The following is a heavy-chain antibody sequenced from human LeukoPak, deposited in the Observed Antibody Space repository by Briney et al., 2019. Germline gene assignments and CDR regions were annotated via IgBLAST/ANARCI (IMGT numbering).Heavy chain of an antibody. J-gene: IGHJ6*02. V-gene: IGHV1-18*01. CDR3: ARRSALVGATIDYDYYYGMDV. CDR1: GYSFTSYG. D-gene: IGHD1-26*01. Sequence: ASVNVSCKASGYSFTSYGISWVRQAPGQGLEWMGWISAYNGNTNYAQKLQGRVTMTTDTSTSTAYMELRSLRSDDTAVYYCARRSALVGATIDYDYYYGMDVWGQGTTVTVSS. CDR2: ISAYNGNT.